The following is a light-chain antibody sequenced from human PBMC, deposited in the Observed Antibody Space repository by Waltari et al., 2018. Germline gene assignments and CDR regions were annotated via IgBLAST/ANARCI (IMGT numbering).Light chain of an antibody. CDR2: STY. V-gene: IGLV1-44*01. CDR1: TASIGSNY. J-gene: IGLJ2*01. Sequence: QSVLTQPPSASGTPGQRVTISCSGGTASIGSNYVNWYQQLPGAAPQLLIYSTYQRPPGAPYRSSGSKTGTSASLAISGLQSEDESDYYCAAWDDSLNGVLFGGGTKLTVL. CDR3: AAWDDSLNGVL.